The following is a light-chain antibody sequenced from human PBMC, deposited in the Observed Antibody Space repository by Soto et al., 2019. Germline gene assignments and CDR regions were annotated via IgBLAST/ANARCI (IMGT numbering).Light chain of an antibody. CDR2: GAS. CDR1: QSVSTN. V-gene: IGKV3-15*01. Sequence: IVMTQSPATLSVSPGERSTLSCRASQSVSTNLAWYQQKPGQAPRLLIYGASTRATGVPARFSGSGSGTEFTLIISSLQSEDFAVYYCQQYKNWPPITFGQGTRLEI. CDR3: QQYKNWPPIT. J-gene: IGKJ5*01.